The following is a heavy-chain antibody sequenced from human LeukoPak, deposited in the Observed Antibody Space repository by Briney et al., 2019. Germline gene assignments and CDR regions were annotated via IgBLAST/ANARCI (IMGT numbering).Heavy chain of an antibody. CDR3: AKAVDFWSGLDY. Sequence: SGGSLRLSCTASGFTFRSYAMTSVRQAPGKGLEWVSVISGSGGSTYYADSVKGRFTNSRDNSNNTLYLQMNGLRAEDTAVYYCAKAVDFWSGLDYWGQATLVTVSS. V-gene: IGHV3-23*01. CDR2: ISGSGGST. J-gene: IGHJ4*02. D-gene: IGHD3-3*01. CDR1: GFTFRSYA.